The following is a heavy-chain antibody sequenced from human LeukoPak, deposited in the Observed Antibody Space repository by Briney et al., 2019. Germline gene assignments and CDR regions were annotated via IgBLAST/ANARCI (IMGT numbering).Heavy chain of an antibody. CDR3: ATSEPPRESYEAFDY. V-gene: IGHV1-24*01. CDR1: GYTLTELS. J-gene: IGHJ4*02. Sequence: ASVKVSCKVSGYTLTELSMHWVRQAPGKGPEWMGGFDPEDGETIYAQKFQGRVTMTEDTSTDTAYMELSSLRSEDTAVYYCATSEPPRESYEAFDYWGQGTLVTVSS. D-gene: IGHD1-26*01. CDR2: FDPEDGET.